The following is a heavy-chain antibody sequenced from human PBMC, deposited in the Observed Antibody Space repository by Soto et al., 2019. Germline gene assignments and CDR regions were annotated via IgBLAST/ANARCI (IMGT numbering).Heavy chain of an antibody. Sequence: QVQLQQWGAGLLKPSETLSLTCAVYGGSFSAYYWSWIRQPPGKGLEWIGEINHSGSTNYNPSLKRRVSRSVDTSKTQLSLQLSSVTAAATAVYYCVRGQSSLLLYSWGQGILVTVSS. CDR1: GGSFSAYY. J-gene: IGHJ4*02. CDR3: VRGQSSLLLYS. D-gene: IGHD1-1*01. CDR2: INHSGST. V-gene: IGHV4-34*01.